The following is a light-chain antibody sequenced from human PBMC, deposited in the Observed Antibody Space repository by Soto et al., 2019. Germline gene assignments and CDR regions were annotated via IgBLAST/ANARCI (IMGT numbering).Light chain of an antibody. Sequence: DIQLTQSPSVLSASVGDTVTITCRASQALSNYLAWYQQKPGKAPDLLIYSASTLQSGVPSRFSGSGSETEFSLTIRALQPEDFAVYYCHQRQSWPRTFGQGTKVDIK. CDR3: HQRQSWPRT. CDR2: SAS. J-gene: IGKJ1*01. CDR1: QALSNY. V-gene: IGKV1-9*01.